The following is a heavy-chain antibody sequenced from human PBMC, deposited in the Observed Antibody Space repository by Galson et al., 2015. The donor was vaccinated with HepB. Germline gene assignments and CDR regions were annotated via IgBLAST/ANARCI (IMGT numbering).Heavy chain of an antibody. Sequence: SLRLSCAVSGFTLNSYGMHWVRQAPGKGLEWVAFIWYDGSNTYYADSVKGRFTISRDNSKNTLYLQMNSLRAEDTAVYYCVRDRPTEYYYDSYGYGYYFDYWGQGTLVTVSS. CDR2: IWYDGSNT. D-gene: IGHD3-22*01. J-gene: IGHJ4*02. CDR3: VRDRPTEYYYDSYGYGYYFDY. V-gene: IGHV3-30*02. CDR1: GFTLNSYG.